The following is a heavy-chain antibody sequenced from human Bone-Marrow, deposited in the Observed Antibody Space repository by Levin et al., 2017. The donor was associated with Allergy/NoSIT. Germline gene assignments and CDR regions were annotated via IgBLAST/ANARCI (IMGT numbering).Heavy chain of an antibody. CDR3: ARDSSSWYRITQYYFDY. Sequence: GESLKISCKASGYTFTGYYMHWVRQAPGQGLEWMGWINPNSGGTNYAQKFQGRVTMTRDTSISTAYMELSRLRSDDTAVYYCARDSSSWYRITQYYFDYWGQGTLVTVSS. J-gene: IGHJ4*02. D-gene: IGHD6-13*01. CDR2: INPNSGGT. V-gene: IGHV1-2*02. CDR1: GYTFTGYY.